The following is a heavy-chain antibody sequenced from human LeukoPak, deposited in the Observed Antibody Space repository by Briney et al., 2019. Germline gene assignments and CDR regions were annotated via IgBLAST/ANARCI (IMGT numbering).Heavy chain of an antibody. J-gene: IGHJ6*03. Sequence: GGSLRLSCAASGFTFSSYWMSWVRQAPGKGLEWVATIRQDGSQKYYVDSVKGRFTISRDNAENSLYLQMNSLRAEDTAVYYCARAAIAAARIYYYMDVWGKGTTVTVSS. CDR2: IRQDGSQK. V-gene: IGHV3-7*01. D-gene: IGHD6-13*01. CDR3: ARAAIAAARIYYYMDV. CDR1: GFTFSSYW.